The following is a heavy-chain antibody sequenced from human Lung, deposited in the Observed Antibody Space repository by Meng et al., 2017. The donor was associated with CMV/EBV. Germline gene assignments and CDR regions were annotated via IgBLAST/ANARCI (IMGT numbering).Heavy chain of an antibody. CDR2: MYSGGSST. D-gene: IGHD2-2*01. V-gene: IGHV3-23*03. J-gene: IGHJ4*02. CDR1: GFTFSRYG. CDR3: AKCSSTSCRYFDY. Sequence: GESXKISCAASGFTFSRYGMSWVRQAPGKGLEWASVMYSGGSSTFYADSVQGRFTISRDESKNTLYLQMNSLRAEDTALYYCAKCSSTSCRYFDYWGQGTLVTVSS.